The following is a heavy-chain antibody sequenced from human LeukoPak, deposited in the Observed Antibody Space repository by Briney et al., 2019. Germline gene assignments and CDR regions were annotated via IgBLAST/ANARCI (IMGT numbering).Heavy chain of an antibody. CDR2: INPNSGGT. Sequence: ASVKVSCKASGYTFTGYYMHWVRQAPGQGLEWMGWINPNSGGTNYAQKFQGRVTMTRDTSISTAYMELSRLSSDGTAVYYCAGVPDTATDQDGAFDIWGQGTMVTVSS. V-gene: IGHV1-2*02. J-gene: IGHJ3*02. D-gene: IGHD5-18*01. CDR3: AGVPDTATDQDGAFDI. CDR1: GYTFTGYY.